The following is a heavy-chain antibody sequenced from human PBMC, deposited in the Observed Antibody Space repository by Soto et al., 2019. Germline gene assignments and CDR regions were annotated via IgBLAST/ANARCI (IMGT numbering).Heavy chain of an antibody. Sequence: QVQLVESGGGVVQPGRSLRLYCAASGFTFSNYGMHWVRQAPGKGLEWLANIWSDGSNIYYADSVKGRFTISRDNSKNTLYLQMNSLRAEDTAVYFCARSCSGGSCYSELSDWFDPWGQGTLVTVSS. D-gene: IGHD2-15*01. V-gene: IGHV3-33*01. CDR3: ARSCSGGSCYSELSDWFDP. J-gene: IGHJ5*02. CDR2: IWSDGSNI. CDR1: GFTFSNYG.